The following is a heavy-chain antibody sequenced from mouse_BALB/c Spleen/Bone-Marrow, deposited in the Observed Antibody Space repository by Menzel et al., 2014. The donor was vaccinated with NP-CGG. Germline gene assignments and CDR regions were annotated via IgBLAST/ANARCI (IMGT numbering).Heavy chain of an antibody. Sequence: EVQLQQSGAELVKPGASVKLSCTASGFNIXDTYMHWGKQRPEQGLEWIGRIDPANGNTKYDPKFQGKATITADTSSNTAYLQLSSLTSEDTAVYYCARYNYGSSQFAYWGQGTLVTVSA. D-gene: IGHD1-1*01. J-gene: IGHJ3*01. V-gene: IGHV14-3*02. CDR2: IDPANGNT. CDR1: GFNIXDTY. CDR3: ARYNYGSSQFAY.